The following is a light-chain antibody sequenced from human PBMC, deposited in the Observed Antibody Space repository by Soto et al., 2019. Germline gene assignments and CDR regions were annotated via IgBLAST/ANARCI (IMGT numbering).Light chain of an antibody. J-gene: IGKJ2*01. Sequence: DIQMTQSPSSLSASVGDTVTFTCRASQTVSTYLNWYLLKPGKAPKLLIYGASSLQSGVPSRFSANGSATEFALTISGLRPEDSATFYCQQSYKTPRTFGQGSRLEIK. CDR3: QQSYKTPRT. CDR2: GAS. V-gene: IGKV1-39*01. CDR1: QTVSTY.